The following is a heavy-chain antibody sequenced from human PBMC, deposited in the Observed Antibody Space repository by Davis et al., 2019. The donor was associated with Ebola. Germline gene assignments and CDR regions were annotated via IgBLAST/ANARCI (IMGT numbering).Heavy chain of an antibody. CDR1: SFSSYW. V-gene: IGHV2-70*20. CDR2: IDWVDER. J-gene: IGHJ4*02. D-gene: IGHD3-16*01. CDR3: ARRLGDGLDS. Sequence: SFSSYWLSWVRQTPGKALEWLALIDWVDERYYSTSLKTRLIISQGASKNQVILTLTDVNPIDTATYYCARRLGDGLDSWGKGTLVTVSS.